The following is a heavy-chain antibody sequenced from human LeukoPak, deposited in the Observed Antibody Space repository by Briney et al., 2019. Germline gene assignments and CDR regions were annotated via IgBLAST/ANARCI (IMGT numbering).Heavy chain of an antibody. CDR3: ATTMVRGVIASRSTIDY. D-gene: IGHD3-10*01. J-gene: IGHJ4*02. V-gene: IGHV3-48*01. CDR2: ISSSSSTI. CDR1: GFTFSSYS. Sequence: GGSLRLSCAASGFTFSSYSMNWARQAPGKGLEWVSYISSSSSTIYYADSVKGRFTISRDNAKNSLYLQMNSLRAEDTAVYYCATTMVRGVIASRSTIDYWGQGTLVTVSS.